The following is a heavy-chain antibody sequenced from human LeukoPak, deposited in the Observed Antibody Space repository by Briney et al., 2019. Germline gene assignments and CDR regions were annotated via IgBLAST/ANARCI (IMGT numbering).Heavy chain of an antibody. Sequence: PSETLSLTCAVYGGSFSGYYWSWIRQLPGKGLEWIGEINHSGSTNYNPSLKSRVTISVDTSKNQFSLKLSSVTAADTAVYYCARASQELWFRYWFAPWGQGTLVTVSS. CDR1: GGSFSGYY. CDR3: ARASQELWFRYWFAP. CDR2: INHSGST. D-gene: IGHD5-18*01. J-gene: IGHJ5*02. V-gene: IGHV4-34*01.